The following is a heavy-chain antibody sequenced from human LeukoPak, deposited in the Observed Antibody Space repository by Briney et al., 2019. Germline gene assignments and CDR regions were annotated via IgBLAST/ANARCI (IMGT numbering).Heavy chain of an antibody. CDR1: GFTFSNYW. CDR3: ARRNAMDV. V-gene: IGHV3-7*03. CDR2: INRDGSGR. Sequence: GGSLRLSCAASGFTFSNYWMTWVRQAPGKGLEWVANINRDGSGRYYVDSVKGRFTISRDDAKSSLYLQMNSLRAEDTAVYYCARRNAMDVWGQGTTVTVSS. J-gene: IGHJ6*02.